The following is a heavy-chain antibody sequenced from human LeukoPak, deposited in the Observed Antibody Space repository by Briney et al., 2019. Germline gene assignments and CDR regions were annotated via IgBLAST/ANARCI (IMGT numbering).Heavy chain of an antibody. Sequence: PGGSLRLTCAASGFTFSSYEMNWVRQAPGKGLEWVSYISNGGSTIYYADSVKGRFTISRDNAKNSLYLQMNSLRAEDTAVYYCARDDYDSSTPYFFDYWGQGTLVTVSS. CDR1: GFTFSSYE. CDR3: ARDDYDSSTPYFFDY. J-gene: IGHJ4*02. CDR2: ISNGGSTI. V-gene: IGHV3-48*03. D-gene: IGHD3-22*01.